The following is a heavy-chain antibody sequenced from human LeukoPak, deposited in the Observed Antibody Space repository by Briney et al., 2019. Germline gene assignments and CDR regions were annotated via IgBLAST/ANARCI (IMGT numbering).Heavy chain of an antibody. CDR3: ARVIKERDYDWRDNYYYMDV. V-gene: IGHV3-21*01. D-gene: IGHD5-12*01. CDR2: ISSSSSYI. J-gene: IGHJ6*03. CDR1: GFTFSSYE. Sequence: GGSLRLSCAASGFTFSSYEMNWVRQAPGKGLEWVSSISSSSSYIYYADSVKGRFTISRDNAKNSLYLQMNSLRVEDTAVYYCARVIKERDYDWRDNYYYMDVWGKGTTVTISS.